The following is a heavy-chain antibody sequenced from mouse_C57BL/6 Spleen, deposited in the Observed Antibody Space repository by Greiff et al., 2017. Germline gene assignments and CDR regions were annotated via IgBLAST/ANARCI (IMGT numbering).Heavy chain of an antibody. CDR3: ARDRDYYYDIFAY. CDR1: GFTFTSYA. Sequence: EVQVVESGGGLVKPGASLKLSCAASGFTFTSYAMSWVRQTPEQRLAWVATISPGGCSTYYPDNVKGRSTISRDNAKNTLYMQMSHLKSEDTAMYYCARDRDYYYDIFAYWGQGTLVTVSA. J-gene: IGHJ3*01. CDR2: ISPGGCST. V-gene: IGHV5-4*01. D-gene: IGHD2-4*01.